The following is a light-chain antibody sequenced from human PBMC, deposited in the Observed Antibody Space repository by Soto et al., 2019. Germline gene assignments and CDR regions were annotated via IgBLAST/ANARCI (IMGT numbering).Light chain of an antibody. Sequence: EVVRSQSPGNQYLSPGERATLSCRASQSISSSYLAWYQQKPGQAPRLLIYGASSRATGIPDRFSGSGSGTDFTLTISRLEPEDFAVYYCQQYGNSLPWTFVQGTKVDIK. CDR2: GAS. CDR3: QQYGNSLPWT. J-gene: IGKJ1*01. V-gene: IGKV3-20*01. CDR1: QSISSSY.